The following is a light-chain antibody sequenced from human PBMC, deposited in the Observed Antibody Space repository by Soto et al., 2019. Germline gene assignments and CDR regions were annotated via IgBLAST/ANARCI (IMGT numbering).Light chain of an antibody. J-gene: IGLJ3*02. CDR1: SSDVGGYNY. Sequence: QSALTQPASVSGSPGQSITISCTGTSSDVGGYNYVSWYQQHPGRAPKLIISDVSNRPSGISNRFSGYKSGNTASLAISGLQAEDEADYYCSSYTIGNTGVFGGGTKLTVL. V-gene: IGLV2-14*03. CDR2: DVS. CDR3: SSYTIGNTGV.